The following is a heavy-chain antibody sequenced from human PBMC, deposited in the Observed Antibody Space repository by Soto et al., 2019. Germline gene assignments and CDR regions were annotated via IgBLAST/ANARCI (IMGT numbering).Heavy chain of an antibody. CDR3: ARYDDNGYYFDY. CDR2: INPSGGST. D-gene: IGHD1-1*01. V-gene: IGHV1-46*01. J-gene: IGHJ4*02. Sequence: QVQLVQSGAEVKKPGASVKVSCKASGYTFSTYYMHWVRQAPGQGYEWMGIINPSGGSTTYAQKFQGRVAMARATSTTTVYMELSSLRSEYTAVYYCARYDDNGYYFDYWGQGTLVTVSS. CDR1: GYTFSTYY.